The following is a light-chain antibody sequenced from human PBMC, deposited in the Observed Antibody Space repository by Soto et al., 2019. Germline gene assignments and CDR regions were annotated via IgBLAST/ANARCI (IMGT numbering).Light chain of an antibody. Sequence: EIVMTQSPATLSVSPGARATLSCRASQSVYSNLAWYQHKPGQAPNLLIYAASTRATGIPARFSGSGSGTEFTLTISSLQSEDFAVYYCQQYNRWPLTFGGGTKVEIK. CDR2: AAS. J-gene: IGKJ4*01. V-gene: IGKV3-15*01. CDR3: QQYNRWPLT. CDR1: QSVYSN.